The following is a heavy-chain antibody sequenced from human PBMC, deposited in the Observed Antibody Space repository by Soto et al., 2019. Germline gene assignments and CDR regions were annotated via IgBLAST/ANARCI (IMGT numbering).Heavy chain of an antibody. CDR1: GYNFNRYW. Sequence: PGESLKISCKGSGYNFNRYWIGWVRQMPGKGLEWMGVIYPGDSDTRYSLSLQGQVTISADKSSSAAYLQWSSLQASDTATYYCARSLVNGTYEAFDIWGQGTMVTVSS. D-gene: IGHD6-13*01. CDR3: ARSLVNGTYEAFDI. J-gene: IGHJ3*02. CDR2: IYPGDSDT. V-gene: IGHV5-51*01.